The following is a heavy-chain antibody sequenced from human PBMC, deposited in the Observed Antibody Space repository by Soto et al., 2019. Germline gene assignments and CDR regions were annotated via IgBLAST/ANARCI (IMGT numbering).Heavy chain of an antibody. CDR1: GFTFTTYG. V-gene: IGHV3-30*18. CDR2: ISYDGRSK. D-gene: IGHD2-15*01. J-gene: IGHJ6*02. Sequence: QAQLVESGGGAVQPGRSLRLSCAAPGFTFTTYGMHWVRQAPGKGLEWVAVISYDGRSKYYADSVKGRFTVSRDNSNNTVYLQLNSLRAEDTAVYYCAKVTFAYCSGGSCLYYYGMDVWGQGTTVTVSS. CDR3: AKVTFAYCSGGSCLYYYGMDV.